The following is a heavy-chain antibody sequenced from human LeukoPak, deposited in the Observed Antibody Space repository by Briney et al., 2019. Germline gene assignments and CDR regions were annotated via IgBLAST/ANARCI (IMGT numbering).Heavy chain of an antibody. D-gene: IGHD6-13*01. CDR1: GYTFTGYY. J-gene: IGHJ4*02. V-gene: IGHV1-2*06. Sequence: ASVKVSCKASGYTFTGYYMHWVRQAPGQGLEWMGRINPNSGGTNYPQKFQGRVTMTRETSISTAYMELSRLRSDDTAVYYCARISSSWYYFDYWGQGTLVTVSS. CDR3: ARISSSWYYFDY. CDR2: INPNSGGT.